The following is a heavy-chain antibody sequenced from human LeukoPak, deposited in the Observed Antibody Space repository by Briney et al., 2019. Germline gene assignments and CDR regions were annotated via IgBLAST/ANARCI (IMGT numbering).Heavy chain of an antibody. Sequence: SETLSLTCAVYGGSFSGYYWSWIRQPPGKGLEWIGEINHSGSTNYNPSLKSRVTISVDTSKNQFSLKLSSVTAADTAVYYCARGDWGFPFDYWGQGTMVTVSS. J-gene: IGHJ4*02. CDR1: GGSFSGYY. CDR3: ARGDWGFPFDY. V-gene: IGHV4-34*01. CDR2: INHSGST. D-gene: IGHD3-9*01.